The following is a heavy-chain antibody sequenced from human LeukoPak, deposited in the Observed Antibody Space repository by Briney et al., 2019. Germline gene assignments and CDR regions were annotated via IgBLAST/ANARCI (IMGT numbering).Heavy chain of an antibody. V-gene: IGHV1-18*04. CDR2: ISAYNGNT. D-gene: IGHD3/OR15-3a*01. CDR3: ARSVDESYYYYMDV. J-gene: IGHJ6*03. Sequence: GASVKVSCKASGYTFTSHYMHWVRQAPGQGLEWMGWISAYNGNTNYAQKLQGRVTMTTDTSTSTAYMELRSLRSDDTAVYYCARSVDESYYYYMDVWGKGTTVTVSS. CDR1: GYTFTSHY.